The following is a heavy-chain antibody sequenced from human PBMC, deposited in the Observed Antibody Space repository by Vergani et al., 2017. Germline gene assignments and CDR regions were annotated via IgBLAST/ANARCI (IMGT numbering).Heavy chain of an antibody. V-gene: IGHV3-7*01. CDR1: GFTFSNYW. CDR2: IKEDGTER. Sequence: EVQLVEFGGGLVQPGGSLRLSCAASGFTFSNYWMNWVRQAPGKGLEWVANIKEDGTERYYVASVKGRFTISRDNAQNSLYLQMNTLRVDDTAFYYCARAPYRVEETEDYGFEFWGQGTLVTVSS. J-gene: IGHJ4*02. D-gene: IGHD4-17*01. CDR3: ARAPYRVEETEDYGFEF.